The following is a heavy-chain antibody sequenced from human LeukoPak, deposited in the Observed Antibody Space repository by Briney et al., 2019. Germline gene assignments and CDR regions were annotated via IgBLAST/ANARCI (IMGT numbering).Heavy chain of an antibody. V-gene: IGHV3-53*01. CDR2: IYSGGST. CDR1: GFTVSSNY. D-gene: IGHD1-26*01. J-gene: IGHJ4*02. Sequence: GGSLRLSCAVSGFTVSSNYMSWVRQAPGKGLEWVSVIYSGGSTYYADSVKGRFTISRDNSKNTLYLQMNSLRAEDTAVYYCAGDRATSYFDYWGQGALVTISS. CDR3: AGDRATSYFDY.